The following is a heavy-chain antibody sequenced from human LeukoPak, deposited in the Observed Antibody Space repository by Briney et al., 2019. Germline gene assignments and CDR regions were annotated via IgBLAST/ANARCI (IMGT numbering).Heavy chain of an antibody. D-gene: IGHD4-17*01. V-gene: IGHV1-69*05. J-gene: IGHJ4*02. CDR3: ARVFTLRATVIPFDY. Sequence: SVKVSCKASGGTFSSYAISWVRQAPGQGLEWMGGIIPIFGTANYAQKFQGRVTMTRDTSISTAYMELSRLRSDDTAVYYCARVFTLRATVIPFDYWGQGTLVTVSS. CDR2: IIPIFGTA. CDR1: GGTFSSYA.